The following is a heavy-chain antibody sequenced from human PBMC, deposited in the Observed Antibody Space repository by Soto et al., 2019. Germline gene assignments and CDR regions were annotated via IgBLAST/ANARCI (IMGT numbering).Heavy chain of an antibody. CDR3: AKDISRSCSGGSMYGMDV. CDR1: GFTFDDYA. V-gene: IGHV3-9*01. Sequence: EVQLVESGGGLVQPGRSLRLSCAASGFTFDDYAMHWVRQAPGKGLEWVSGISWNSGSIGYADSVKGRFTISRDNAKNSLYLQMNSLRAEDTALYYCAKDISRSCSGGSMYGMDVWGQGTTVTVSS. CDR2: ISWNSGSI. D-gene: IGHD2-15*01. J-gene: IGHJ6*02.